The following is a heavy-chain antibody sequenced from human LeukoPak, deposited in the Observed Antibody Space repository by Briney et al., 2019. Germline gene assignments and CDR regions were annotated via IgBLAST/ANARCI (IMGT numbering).Heavy chain of an antibody. J-gene: IGHJ4*02. CDR2: ISSSSSYI. Sequence: GGSLRLSCAASGFTFSSYSMNWVRQAPGKGLEWVSSISSSSSYIYYADSVKGRFTISRDNAKNSLYLQMNSLRAEDTAVYYCARVIVGTTLDYFDYWGQGTLVTVSS. D-gene: IGHD1-26*01. CDR1: GFTFSSYS. CDR3: ARVIVGTTLDYFDY. V-gene: IGHV3-21*04.